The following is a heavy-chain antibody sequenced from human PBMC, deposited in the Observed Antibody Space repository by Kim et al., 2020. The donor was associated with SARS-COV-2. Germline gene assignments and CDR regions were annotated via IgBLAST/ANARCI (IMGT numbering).Heavy chain of an antibody. Sequence: GGSLRLSCAASGFTFSNYGMSWVRQAPGKGLEWVSGISGSGDTTTYADSVKGRFTVSRDNSKNTLYLQMSSLRAEVTAIYYCANPRQPDYWGQGTLVTVSS. V-gene: IGHV3-23*01. CDR3: ANPRQPDY. D-gene: IGHD6-13*01. J-gene: IGHJ4*02. CDR1: GFTFSNYG. CDR2: ISGSGDTT.